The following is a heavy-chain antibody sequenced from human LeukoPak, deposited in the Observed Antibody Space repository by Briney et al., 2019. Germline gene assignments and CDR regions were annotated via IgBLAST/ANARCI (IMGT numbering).Heavy chain of an antibody. CDR1: GGSISSSSYY. V-gene: IGHV4-39*01. Sequence: SETLSLTCTVSGGSISSSSYYWDWIRQSPGKGLEWIGNIYSGGSTYYTPSLKSRVTISVDTSKNQFSLKLSSVTAADTAVYYCARGPRQNSSFYVWGQGTLVNVSS. CDR3: ARGPRQNSSFYV. D-gene: IGHD6-19*01. CDR2: IYSGGST. J-gene: IGHJ4*02.